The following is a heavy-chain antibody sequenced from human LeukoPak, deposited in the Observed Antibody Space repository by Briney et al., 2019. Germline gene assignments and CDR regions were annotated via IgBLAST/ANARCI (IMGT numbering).Heavy chain of an antibody. Sequence: GGSLRLSCAASGFTFSSYWMSWVRQAPGKGLEWVANIKQDGSEKYYVDSVKGRFTISRDNAKNSLYLQMNSLRAEDTAFYYCAKDGRWLQLEYYFDYWGQGTLVTVSS. J-gene: IGHJ4*02. CDR3: AKDGRWLQLEYYFDY. D-gene: IGHD5-24*01. CDR2: IKQDGSEK. V-gene: IGHV3-7*03. CDR1: GFTFSSYW.